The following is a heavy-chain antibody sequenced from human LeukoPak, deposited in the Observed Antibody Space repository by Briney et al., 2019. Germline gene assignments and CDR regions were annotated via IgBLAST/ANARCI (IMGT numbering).Heavy chain of an antibody. D-gene: IGHD5-18*01. CDR1: GYTFTAYY. Sequence: ASMKVSCKSSGYTFTAYYIHWVRQAPGQGLEWIGWINPASGGTSYAQKFQGRVTMTSDTSISTAYMELSRLRSDDTAVYFCARAGGGYSSGWGAFDIWGQGTMVTVSS. V-gene: IGHV1-2*02. CDR3: ARAGGGYSSGWGAFDI. CDR2: INPASGGT. J-gene: IGHJ3*02.